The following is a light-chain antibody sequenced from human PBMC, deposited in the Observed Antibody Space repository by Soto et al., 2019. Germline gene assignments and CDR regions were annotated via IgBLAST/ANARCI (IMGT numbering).Light chain of an antibody. Sequence: EMVMTQSPATLSVSPGERATLSCRASQSVSHSLAWYRQKPGQAPRLLIYGASNRATGIPARFSGSGSGTDFTLTISSLEPEDFAVYYCQQRSDWPLTFGGGTKVDI. J-gene: IGKJ4*01. CDR2: GAS. CDR3: QQRSDWPLT. V-gene: IGKV3-11*01. CDR1: QSVSHS.